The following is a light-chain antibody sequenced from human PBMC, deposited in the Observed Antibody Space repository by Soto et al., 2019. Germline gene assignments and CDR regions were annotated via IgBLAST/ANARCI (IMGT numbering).Light chain of an antibody. Sequence: QSFRTQPPPASGTPGQRVTISCCGSSSNVGGNPVNWYQHVPTTAPKLLIYTNTQRPSGVPDRFSGSKSGTSASLAISGLQSEDEADYYCASWDDSLNGPVFGTGTKVTGL. CDR1: SSNVGGNP. J-gene: IGLJ1*01. CDR3: ASWDDSLNGPV. V-gene: IGLV1-44*01. CDR2: TNT.